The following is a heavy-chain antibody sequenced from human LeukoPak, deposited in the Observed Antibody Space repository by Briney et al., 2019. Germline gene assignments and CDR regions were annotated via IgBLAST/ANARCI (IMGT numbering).Heavy chain of an antibody. D-gene: IGHD3-10*01. Sequence: GGSLRLSCVAAEFTFKGFAMSWVRQAPGKGLEWVSGISGGGVSPYYADSVKGRFTISRDNAKNSLYLQMNSLRAEDTALYYCAKDIGGSGSPTHYYYYYGMDVWGQGTTVTVSS. CDR2: ISGGGVSP. V-gene: IGHV3-23*01. J-gene: IGHJ6*02. CDR1: EFTFKGFA. CDR3: AKDIGGSGSPTHYYYYYGMDV.